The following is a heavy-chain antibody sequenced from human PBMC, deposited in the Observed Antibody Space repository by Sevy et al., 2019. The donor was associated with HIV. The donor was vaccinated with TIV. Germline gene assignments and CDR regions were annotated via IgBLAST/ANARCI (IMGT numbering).Heavy chain of an antibody. V-gene: IGHV3-7*03. CDR1: GFTFSSYW. J-gene: IGHJ4*02. CDR2: IKLAGSEK. Sequence: GGSLRLSCAASGFTFSSYWMSWVRQAPGKGLEWVANIKLAGSEKYYVDSVKGRFTISRDNAKNSLYLQMNSLRAEDTAVYYCARDHSDSRYYFDYWGQGTLVTVSS. D-gene: IGHD2-15*01. CDR3: ARDHSDSRYYFDY.